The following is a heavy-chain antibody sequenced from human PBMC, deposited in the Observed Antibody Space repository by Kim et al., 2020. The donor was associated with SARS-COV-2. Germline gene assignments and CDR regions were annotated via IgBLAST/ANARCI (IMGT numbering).Heavy chain of an antibody. J-gene: IGHJ4*02. Sequence: SGNTGNAQRFKGRVPMTWNTSINTAYMELSSLRSEDTAVYYCARGVIDFWGQGTLVTVSS. CDR2: SGNT. V-gene: IGHV1-8*01. CDR3: ARGVIDF.